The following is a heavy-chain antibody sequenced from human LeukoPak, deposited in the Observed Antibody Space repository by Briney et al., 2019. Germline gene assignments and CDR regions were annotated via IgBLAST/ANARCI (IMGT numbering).Heavy chain of an antibody. D-gene: IGHD5-18*01. CDR3: ARDLTRGYSYGYPSYYMDV. CDR2: IYTSGST. CDR1: GGSISSYS. J-gene: IGHJ6*03. V-gene: IGHV4-4*07. Sequence: SETLSLTCTVSGGSISSYSWSWVRQPAGKGLEWIGRIYTSGSTNYNPSLKSRVTMSVDTSKNQFSLKLSSVTAADTAVYYCARDLTRGYSYGYPSYYMDVWGKGTTVTVSS.